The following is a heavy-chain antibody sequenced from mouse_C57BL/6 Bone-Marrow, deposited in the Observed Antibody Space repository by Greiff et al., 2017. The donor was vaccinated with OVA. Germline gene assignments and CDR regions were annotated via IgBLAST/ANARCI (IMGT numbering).Heavy chain of an antibody. V-gene: IGHV1-78*01. D-gene: IGHD1-1*01. CDR2: IYPRDGST. CDR1: GYTFTDHT. Sequence: LEESDAELVKPGASVKISCKVSGYTFTDHTIHWMKQRPEQGLEWIGYIYPRDGSTKYNEKFKGKATLTADKSSSTAYMQLNSLTSEDSAVYFCARRYGSTPYYFDYWGQGTTLTVSS. J-gene: IGHJ2*01. CDR3: ARRYGSTPYYFDY.